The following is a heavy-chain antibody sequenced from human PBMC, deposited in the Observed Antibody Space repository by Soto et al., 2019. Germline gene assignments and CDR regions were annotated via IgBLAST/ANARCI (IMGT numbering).Heavy chain of an antibody. V-gene: IGHV1-69*13. D-gene: IGHD6-19*01. J-gene: IGHJ5*02. Sequence: GASVKVSCKASGGTFSSYAISWVRQAPGQGLEWMGGIIPIFGTANYAQKFQGRVTITADESTSTAYMELSSLRSEDTAVYYCARDKGSGWGWFDPWGQGTQVTVSS. CDR3: ARDKGSGWGWFDP. CDR1: GGTFSSYA. CDR2: IIPIFGTA.